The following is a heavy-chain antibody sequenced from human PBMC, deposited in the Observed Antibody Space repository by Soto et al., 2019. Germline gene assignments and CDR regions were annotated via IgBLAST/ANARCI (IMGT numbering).Heavy chain of an antibody. D-gene: IGHD2-2*01. J-gene: IGHJ3*02. V-gene: IGHV3-23*01. Sequence: GGSLRLSCAASGFTFSSYAMSWVRQAPGKGLEWVSAISGSGGSTYYADSVKGRFTISRGNSKNTLYLQMNSLRAEDTAVYYCAKRGVVVPAAIGLDAFDIWGQGTMVTVSS. CDR3: AKRGVVVPAAIGLDAFDI. CDR2: ISGSGGST. CDR1: GFTFSSYA.